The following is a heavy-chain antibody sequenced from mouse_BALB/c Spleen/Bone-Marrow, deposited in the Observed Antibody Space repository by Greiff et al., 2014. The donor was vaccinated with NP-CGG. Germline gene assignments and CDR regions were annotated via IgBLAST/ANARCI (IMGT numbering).Heavy chain of an antibody. J-gene: IGHJ3*01. D-gene: IGHD2-3*01. Sequence: VQLQQSGADLVKPGASVKLSTTSGFNIKDTFMHWVKQRPEQGLEWIGRIDPASGNTKYDPKFQGKATITADTSSNKVSLQLSGLTSEDTAVYYCAHDAPFTYWGQGTLVTVSA. CDR2: IDPASGNT. CDR3: AHDAPFTY. CDR1: GFNIKDTF. V-gene: IGHV14-3*02.